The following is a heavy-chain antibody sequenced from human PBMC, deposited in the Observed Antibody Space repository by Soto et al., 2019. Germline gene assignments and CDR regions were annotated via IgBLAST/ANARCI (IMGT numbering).Heavy chain of an antibody. V-gene: IGHV3-21*01. J-gene: IGHJ4*02. D-gene: IGHD3-9*01. CDR1: GFTFSSYS. Sequence: EVQLVESGGGLVKPGGTLRLSCAASGFTFSSYSMNWVRQAPGKGLEWVSSISSSSSYIYYADSVKGRFTISRDNAKNSLYLQMNSLRAEDTAVYYCARRGILTGCDYWGQGTLVTVSS. CDR3: ARRGILTGCDY. CDR2: ISSSSSYI.